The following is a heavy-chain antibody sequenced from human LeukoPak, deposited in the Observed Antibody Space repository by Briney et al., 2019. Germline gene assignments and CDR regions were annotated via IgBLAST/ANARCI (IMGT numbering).Heavy chain of an antibody. J-gene: IGHJ5*02. Sequence: PSETLSLTXTVSGGSISSYYWSWIRQPPGKGLEWIGYVYYSGSTYYKPSLRSRVTISIDTSKNQFSLKLTSVTAADTAVYYCARVPGNYDFMTGLNWFDPWGQGTLVTVSS. CDR2: VYYSGST. V-gene: IGHV4-59*08. D-gene: IGHD3-9*01. CDR1: GGSISSYY. CDR3: ARVPGNYDFMTGLNWFDP.